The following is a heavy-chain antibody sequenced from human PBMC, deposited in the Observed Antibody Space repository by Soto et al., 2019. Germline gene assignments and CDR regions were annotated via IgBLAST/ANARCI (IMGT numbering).Heavy chain of an antibody. Sequence: GGSLRLSCAASGFTFSAYWMSWVRQAPGKGLEWVANIKEDGSERYYVDSVKGRFTISRDNAKKSLELQMNSLRAEDTAVYYCARYRLKYKGYDGYDWPLEDWGQGTLVTVSS. CDR1: GFTFSAYW. D-gene: IGHD5-12*01. J-gene: IGHJ4*02. CDR3: ARYRLKYKGYDGYDWPLED. V-gene: IGHV3-7*03. CDR2: IKEDGSER.